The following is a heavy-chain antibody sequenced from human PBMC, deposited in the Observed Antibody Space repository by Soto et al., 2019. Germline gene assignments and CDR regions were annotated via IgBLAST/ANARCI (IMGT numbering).Heavy chain of an antibody. CDR3: ARGLGDYPQYYGMDV. J-gene: IGHJ6*02. CDR2: IIPMFGTT. D-gene: IGHD4-17*01. Sequence: QVQLVQSGAEVKKPGSSVKVSCKSSGGTFGSYGLSWVRQAPGQGLEWMGGIIPMFGTTHYAQQFQGRVTISADTSTSTAYMDLSSLRTDDTTVYYCARGLGDYPQYYGMDVWGQGTTVTVSS. V-gene: IGHV1-69*06. CDR1: GGTFGSYG.